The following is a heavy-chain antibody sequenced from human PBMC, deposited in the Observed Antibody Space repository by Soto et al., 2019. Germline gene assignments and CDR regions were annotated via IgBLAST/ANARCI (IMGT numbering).Heavy chain of an antibody. D-gene: IGHD6-19*01. CDR3: ARDLRPVAGAFDI. Sequence: PGGSLRLSCAASGFTFSSYGMHWVRQAPGKGLEWVAVISYDGSNKYYADSVKGRFTISRDNSKNTLYLQMNSLRAEDTAVYYCARDLRPVAGAFDIWGQGTMVTVSS. J-gene: IGHJ3*02. CDR1: GFTFSSYG. CDR2: ISYDGSNK. V-gene: IGHV3-30*03.